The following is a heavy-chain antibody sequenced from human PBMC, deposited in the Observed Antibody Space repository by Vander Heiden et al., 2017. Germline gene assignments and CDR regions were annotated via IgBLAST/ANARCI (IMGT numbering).Heavy chain of an antibody. J-gene: IGHJ5*02. D-gene: IGHD2-15*01. Sequence: QVQLQESGPGLVKPSETLSLTCGVSGYSISSGYYWGWIRQPPGKGLECIGRIYHSGSTDYNPSLKSRATISVDTSENQFSLKLSPVTAADTAVYYCARVVPRGWFDPWGQGTLVTVSS. CDR2: IYHSGST. CDR3: ARVVPRGWFDP. CDR1: GYSISSGYY. V-gene: IGHV4-38-2*01.